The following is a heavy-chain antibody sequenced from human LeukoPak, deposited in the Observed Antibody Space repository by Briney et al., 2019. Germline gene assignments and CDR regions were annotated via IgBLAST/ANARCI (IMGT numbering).Heavy chain of an antibody. CDR1: GFIFSDYY. CDR2: ISSSGSII. CDR3: ARVAPTGDDYYYYMDV. Sequence: GGSLRLSCAASGFIFSDYYMNWIRQAPGKGLEWVSYISSSGSIIYYGDSVKGRFTISRDNAKNSLYLQMNSLRAEDTAVYYCARVAPTGDDYYYYMDVWGKGTTVTVSS. D-gene: IGHD7-27*01. J-gene: IGHJ6*03. V-gene: IGHV3-11*01.